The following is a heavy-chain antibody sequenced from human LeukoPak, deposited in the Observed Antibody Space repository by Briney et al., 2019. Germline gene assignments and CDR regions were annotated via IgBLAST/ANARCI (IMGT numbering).Heavy chain of an antibody. CDR1: GYTFTSYG. CDR2: ICAYNGNT. J-gene: IGHJ5*02. V-gene: IGHV1-18*01. CDR3: ARVCSSTSCYKTWFDP. D-gene: IGHD2-2*01. Sequence: ASVKVSCKASGYTFTSYGISWVRQAPGQGLEWMGWICAYNGNTNYAQKLQGRVTMTTDTSTSTAYTELRSLRSDDTAVYYCARVCSSTSCYKTWFDPWGQGTLVTVSS.